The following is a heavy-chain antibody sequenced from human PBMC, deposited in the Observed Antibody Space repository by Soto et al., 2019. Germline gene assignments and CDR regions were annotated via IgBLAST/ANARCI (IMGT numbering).Heavy chain of an antibody. V-gene: IGHV3-15*07. CDR3: TTDTYGSGSYVHYYYGMDV. Sequence: GGSLRLSCAASGFTFSNAWTNWVRQAPGKGLEWVGRIKSKTDGGTTDYAAPVKSRFTISRDDSKKTLYLQMNSLKTEDTAVFYCTTDTYGSGSYVHYYYGMDVWGQGTTVTVSS. CDR2: IKSKTDGGTT. J-gene: IGHJ6*02. CDR1: GFTFSNAW. D-gene: IGHD3-10*01.